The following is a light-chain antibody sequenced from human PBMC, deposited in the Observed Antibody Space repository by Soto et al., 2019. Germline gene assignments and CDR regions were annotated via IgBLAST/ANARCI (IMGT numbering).Light chain of an antibody. Sequence: QSALAQPPSASGCPGQSVTLSSTGARRDVGAYDYVSWYQQHPGKAPKLMIYDVNKRPPGVSGRFSGSKSGNTASLTISGLQAEDEADYYCCSFTSSNTHVFGTGTKVTVL. CDR2: DVN. V-gene: IGLV2-14*01. J-gene: IGLJ1*01. CDR3: CSFTSSNTHV. CDR1: RRDVGAYDY.